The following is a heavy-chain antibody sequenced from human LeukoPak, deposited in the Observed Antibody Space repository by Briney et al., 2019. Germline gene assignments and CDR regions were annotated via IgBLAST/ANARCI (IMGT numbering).Heavy chain of an antibody. D-gene: IGHD5-12*01. V-gene: IGHV3-23*01. CDR1: GGSIISDTYY. CDR3: AKGPAKYSGYDYFEY. J-gene: IGHJ4*02. Sequence: ETLSLTCTVSGGSIISDTYYWGWIRQAPGEGLEWVSVISGLGDSTNYAESVKGRFTISRDNSKNTVYLLMNSLRGEDTAVYYCAKGPAKYSGYDYFEYWGQGTLVTVSS. CDR2: ISGLGDST.